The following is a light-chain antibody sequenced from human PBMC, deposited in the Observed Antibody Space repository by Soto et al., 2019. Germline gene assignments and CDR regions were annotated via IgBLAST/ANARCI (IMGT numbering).Light chain of an antibody. V-gene: IGLV2-14*03. CDR2: EGN. Sequence: QSVLTQPASVSGPPGQSITISCTGTSGDVDSHYVAWYQQHPNKAPKVLIYEGNNRPSGVSDRFSGSKSGNTASLTISGLQAEDEADYYCSSHTPNITLFGGGTKVTVL. J-gene: IGLJ2*01. CDR1: SGDVDSHY. CDR3: SSHTPNITL.